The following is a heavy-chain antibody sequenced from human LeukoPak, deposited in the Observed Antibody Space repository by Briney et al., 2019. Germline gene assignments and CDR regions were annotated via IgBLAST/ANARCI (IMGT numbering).Heavy chain of an antibody. V-gene: IGHV4-34*01. CDR3: ARQFRYCSGGSCTRAAFDI. J-gene: IGHJ3*02. Sequence: PSETLSLTCAVYGGSFSGYYWSWIRQPPGKGLEWIGEINHSGSTNYNPSLKSRVAISVDTSKNQFSLKLSSVTAADTAVYYCARQFRYCSGGSCTRAAFDIWGQGTMVTVSS. CDR1: GGSFSGYY. D-gene: IGHD2-15*01. CDR2: INHSGST.